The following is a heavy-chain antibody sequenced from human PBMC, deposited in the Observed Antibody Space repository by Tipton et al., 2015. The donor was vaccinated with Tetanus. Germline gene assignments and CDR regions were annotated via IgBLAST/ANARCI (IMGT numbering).Heavy chain of an antibody. J-gene: IGHJ6*02. CDR1: GFIFSSYG. D-gene: IGHD2-2*01. V-gene: IGHV3-30*18. Sequence: SLRLSCAASGFIFSSYGMHWVRQAPGKGLEWVAVISYDGSNKYYADSVKGRFTISRDNSKNTLYLQMNSLRAEDTAVYYWAKDPVVVPAGMGGSVDFGMDVWGQGTTVAVAS. CDR2: ISYDGSNK. CDR3: AKDPVVVPAGMGGSVDFGMDV.